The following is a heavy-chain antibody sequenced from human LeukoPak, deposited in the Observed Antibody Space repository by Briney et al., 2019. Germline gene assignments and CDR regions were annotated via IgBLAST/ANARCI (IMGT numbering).Heavy chain of an antibody. V-gene: IGHV3-74*01. CDR3: ARDRGYTQDY. J-gene: IGHJ4*02. Sequence: GGSLRLSCAASGFTFSSNAMAWVRQAPGKGLVWVSHIKSDGSSTSYADSVKGRFTISRDNAKNTLYLQMNSLRAEDTAVYYCARDRGYTQDYWGQGTLVTVSS. CDR2: IKSDGSST. D-gene: IGHD5-12*01. CDR1: GFTFSSNA.